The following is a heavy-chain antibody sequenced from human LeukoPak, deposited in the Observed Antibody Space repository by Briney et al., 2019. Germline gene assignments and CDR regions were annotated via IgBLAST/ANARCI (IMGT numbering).Heavy chain of an antibody. CDR1: GDGVSSNSAA. CDR2: TYYRSKWYN. D-gene: IGHD6-13*01. CDR3: AREGIAAAGTYYYYYYGMDV. V-gene: IGHV6-1*01. Sequence: SQTLSLTCAISGDGVSSNSAAWNWIRQSPSRGLEWLGRTYYRSKWYNDYAVSVKSRITINPDTSKNQFSLQLNSVTPKDTAVYYCAREGIAAAGTYYYYYYGMDVWGQGTTVTVSS. J-gene: IGHJ6*02.